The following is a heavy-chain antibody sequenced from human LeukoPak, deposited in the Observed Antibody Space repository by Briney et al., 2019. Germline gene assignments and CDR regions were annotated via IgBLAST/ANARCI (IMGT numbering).Heavy chain of an antibody. CDR2: ISIYSGNT. Sequence: GASVTVSCTASGYTFTSHGLSWARQAPGQGLEWMGWISIYSGNTNYAQKFQDRISMTTDTSTSTAYMELRSLKSDDTAVYYCARDPGGTWGFDYWGQGALVTVSS. CDR3: ARDPGGTWGFDY. CDR1: GYTFTSHG. D-gene: IGHD7-27*01. V-gene: IGHV1-18*01. J-gene: IGHJ4*02.